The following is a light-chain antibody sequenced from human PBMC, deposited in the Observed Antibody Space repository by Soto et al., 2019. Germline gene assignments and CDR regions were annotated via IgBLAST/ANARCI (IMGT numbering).Light chain of an antibody. CDR3: QQCYSAPLT. V-gene: IGKV1-39*01. CDR1: QSIRSW. J-gene: IGKJ1*01. Sequence: DIQMTQSPSTLSASVGDRVTITCRASQSIRSWLAWYQQKPGKAPKLLIYAASSLQSGVPSRFSGSGSGTDFTLTFSSLQPEDFATYYCQQCYSAPLTFGQGTKVDIK. CDR2: AAS.